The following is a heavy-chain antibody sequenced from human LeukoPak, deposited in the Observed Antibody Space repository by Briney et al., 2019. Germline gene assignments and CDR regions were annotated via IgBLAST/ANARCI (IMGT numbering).Heavy chain of an antibody. V-gene: IGHV1-69*04. CDR1: GCTFSSYA. J-gene: IGHJ2*01. Sequence: SVKVSCKASGCTFSSYAISWVRQAPGQGLEWVGRIIPILGIPNYAQKFQGRVTITADKSTTTAYMELSSLRSEDTAVYYCATEAIVVVTARDYWYFDLWGRGTLVTVSS. D-gene: IGHD2-21*02. CDR2: IIPILGIP. CDR3: ATEAIVVVTARDYWYFDL.